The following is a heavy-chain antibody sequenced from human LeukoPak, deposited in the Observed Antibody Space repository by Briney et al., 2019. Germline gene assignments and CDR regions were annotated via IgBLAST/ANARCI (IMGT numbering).Heavy chain of an antibody. CDR2: ISAYNGNT. J-gene: IGHJ4*02. CDR3: ARVGVGERGLGGYYDILTGYYNVIGASFAFDY. V-gene: IGHV1-18*01. Sequence: ASVKVSCKASGYTFTSYGISWVRQAPGQGLEWMGWISAYNGNTNYAQKLQGRVTMTTDTSTSTAYMELRSLRSDDTAVYYCARVGVGERGLGGYYDILTGYYNVIGASFAFDYWGQGTLVTVSS. CDR1: GYTFTSYG. D-gene: IGHD3-9*01.